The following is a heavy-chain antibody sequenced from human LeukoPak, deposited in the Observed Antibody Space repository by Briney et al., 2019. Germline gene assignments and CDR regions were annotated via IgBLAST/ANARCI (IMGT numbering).Heavy chain of an antibody. Sequence: KPSETLSLTWDVSGYSISSGYWWSWVRQPPGKWLEWIGEVHHTGRTNYNPSLKSRVTISVDKSKNQFSLKLTSVTAADTAVYYCARNGDYSADSWGQGTLLTVSS. CDR3: ARNGDYSADS. J-gene: IGHJ4*02. V-gene: IGHV4-4*02. CDR2: VHHTGRT. D-gene: IGHD4-17*01. CDR1: GYSISSGYW.